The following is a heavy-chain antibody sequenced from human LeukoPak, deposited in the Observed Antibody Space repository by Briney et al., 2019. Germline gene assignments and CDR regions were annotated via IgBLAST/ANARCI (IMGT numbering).Heavy chain of an antibody. J-gene: IGHJ4*02. CDR2: ISGSGGST. Sequence: GGSLRLSCAASGFTFSSYAMSWVRQAPGKGLEWVSAISGSGGSTYYADSVKGWFTISRDNSKNTLYLQMNSLRAEDTAVYYCAKERGSGSSQPLDYWGQGTLVTVSS. D-gene: IGHD3-10*01. CDR1: GFTFSSYA. V-gene: IGHV3-23*01. CDR3: AKERGSGSSQPLDY.